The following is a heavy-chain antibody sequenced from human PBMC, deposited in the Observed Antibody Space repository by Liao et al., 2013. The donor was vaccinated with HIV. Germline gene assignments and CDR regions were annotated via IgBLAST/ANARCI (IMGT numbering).Heavy chain of an antibody. Sequence: QVQLQQWGAGLLKPSETLSLTCAVYGGSFSGHYWNWIRQSPGKGLEWIGEINHSGSTNYNPSLKSRVTMSVDTSKNQFSLKMTSVTAADTAVYYCATSSHVGGGNPPFDFWGQGTLVTVSS. D-gene: IGHD3-16*01. CDR2: INHSGST. CDR3: ATSSHVGGGNPPFDF. CDR1: GGSFSGHY. V-gene: IGHV4-34*02. J-gene: IGHJ4*02.